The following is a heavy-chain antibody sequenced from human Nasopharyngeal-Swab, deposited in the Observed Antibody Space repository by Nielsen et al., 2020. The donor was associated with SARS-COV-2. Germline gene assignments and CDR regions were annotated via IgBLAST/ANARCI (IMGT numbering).Heavy chain of an antibody. V-gene: IGHV3-49*03. CDR2: IRSKAYGGTA. CDR3: AGKYSNGWYRF. Sequence: GGSLRLSCTTSGFTFGDHAMSWFRQAPGKGLEWVGFIRSKAYGGTAEYAASVKGRFTISRDDSKSIAYLQMNSLKTEDTAVYYCAGKYSNGWYRFWGQGTLVTVSS. D-gene: IGHD6-19*01. J-gene: IGHJ4*02. CDR1: GFTFGDHA.